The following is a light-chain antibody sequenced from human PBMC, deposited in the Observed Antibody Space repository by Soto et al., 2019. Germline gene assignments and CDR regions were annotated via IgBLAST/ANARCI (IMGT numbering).Light chain of an antibody. Sequence: DIQMTQSPSSLSASVGDRVTITCQASQDISNHLNWYQQKPGKAPKLLIYDASSLETGVPSSFSGSGSGTYFTITITSLRPEDIATYYCQQYDNLPTFTFGPGTKVDIK. CDR2: DAS. CDR3: QQYDNLPTFT. CDR1: QDISNH. V-gene: IGKV1-33*01. J-gene: IGKJ3*01.